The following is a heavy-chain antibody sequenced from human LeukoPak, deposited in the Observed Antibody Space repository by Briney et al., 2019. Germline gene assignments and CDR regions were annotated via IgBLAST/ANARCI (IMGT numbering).Heavy chain of an antibody. Sequence: ASVKVSCKASGYTFSSYAMHWVRQATGQRLEWMGWINAGNDNTKYSQKFQGRVTITRDTSASTAYMELSSLRSEDTAVYYCARDLGYCTGGTCCPNWFDPWGQGTLVTVSS. CDR2: INAGNDNT. D-gene: IGHD2-8*02. J-gene: IGHJ5*02. V-gene: IGHV1-3*01. CDR3: ARDLGYCTGGTCCPNWFDP. CDR1: GYTFSSYA.